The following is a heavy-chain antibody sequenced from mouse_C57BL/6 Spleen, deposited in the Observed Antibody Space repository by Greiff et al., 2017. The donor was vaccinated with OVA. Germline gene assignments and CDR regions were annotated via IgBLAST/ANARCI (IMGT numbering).Heavy chain of an antibody. CDR1: GFSLTSFG. V-gene: IGHV2-9*01. J-gene: IGHJ1*03. D-gene: IGHD2-4*01. CDR3: AKQGDDYDWYFDV. CDR2: IWGGGST. Sequence: VKLMESGPGLVAPSQSLSITCTVSGFSLTSFGVDWVRQPPGKGLEWLGVIWGGGSTNYTSALMSRLSISKDNSKSQVFLKMNSLQTDDTAMYYCAKQGDDYDWYFDVWGTGTTVTVSS.